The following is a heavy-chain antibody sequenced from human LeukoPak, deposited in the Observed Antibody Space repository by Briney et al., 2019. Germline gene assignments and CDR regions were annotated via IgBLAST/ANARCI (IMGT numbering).Heavy chain of an antibody. Sequence: GASVKVSCKASGYTFTSYYMHWVRQAPGQRLEWMGWINAGNGNTKYSQKFQGRVTITRDTSASTAYMELSSLRSEDTAVYYCARGFTQRMAARPPWFDPWGQGTLVTVSS. CDR1: GYTFTSYY. J-gene: IGHJ5*02. CDR2: INAGNGNT. D-gene: IGHD6-6*01. CDR3: ARGFTQRMAARPPWFDP. V-gene: IGHV1-3*01.